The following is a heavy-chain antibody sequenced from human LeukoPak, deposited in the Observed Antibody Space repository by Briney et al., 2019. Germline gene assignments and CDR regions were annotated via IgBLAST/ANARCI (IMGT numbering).Heavy chain of an antibody. CDR2: ISSSSSDI. D-gene: IGHD3-10*01. Sequence: PGGSLRLSCAASGLTFSRYTVNWVRQAPGKGLEWVSYISSSSSDINYADSVKGRFTISRDNAKNSLYLQMNSLRDEDTAVYYCAREGYGSHAFDIWGQGTMVTVSS. CDR1: GLTFSRYT. J-gene: IGHJ3*02. V-gene: IGHV3-48*02. CDR3: AREGYGSHAFDI.